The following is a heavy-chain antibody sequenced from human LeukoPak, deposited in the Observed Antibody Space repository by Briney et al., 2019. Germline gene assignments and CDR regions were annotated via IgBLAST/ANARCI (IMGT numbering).Heavy chain of an antibody. CDR3: ARVEAAAANNWFDP. CDR1: GYTFTGYY. D-gene: IGHD6-13*01. J-gene: IGHJ5*02. Sequence: ASVKVSCKASGYTFTGYYMHWVRQAPGQGLEWMGWINPNSGGTNYAQKFQGRVTMTRDTSISTAYMELSRLRSDDTAVYYCARVEAAAANNWFDPWGQGTLITVSS. CDR2: INPNSGGT. V-gene: IGHV1-2*02.